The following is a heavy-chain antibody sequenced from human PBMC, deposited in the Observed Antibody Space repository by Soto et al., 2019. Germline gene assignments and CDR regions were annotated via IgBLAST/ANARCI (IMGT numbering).Heavy chain of an antibody. D-gene: IGHD2-2*03. V-gene: IGHV3-23*01. CDR1: GFTFSSFG. CDR2: ISGSGDSS. Sequence: GGSLSLSCTASGFTFSSFGMAWVRQAPGKGLEWVSAISGSGDSSYYADSVKDRFTISRDNPTNTLYLQMNNLRAEDTAVYYCAKVGIGMFSHKHHFDHWGQGTQVTVSS. CDR3: AKVGIGMFSHKHHFDH. J-gene: IGHJ4*02.